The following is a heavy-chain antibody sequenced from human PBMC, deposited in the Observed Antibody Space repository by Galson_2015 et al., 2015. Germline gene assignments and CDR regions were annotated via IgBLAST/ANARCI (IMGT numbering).Heavy chain of an antibody. CDR1: GFTFRSYG. CDR3: ARDQGDEWPNGMDV. V-gene: IGHV3-33*01. Sequence: SLRLSCAASGFTFRSYGMHWVRQAPGKGLEWVAVIWYDGSNKYYADSVKGRFTISRDNSKNTLYLQMNSLRAEDTAVYYCARDQGDEWPNGMDVWGKGTTVTVSS. CDR2: IWYDGSNK. D-gene: IGHD2-21*01. J-gene: IGHJ6*04.